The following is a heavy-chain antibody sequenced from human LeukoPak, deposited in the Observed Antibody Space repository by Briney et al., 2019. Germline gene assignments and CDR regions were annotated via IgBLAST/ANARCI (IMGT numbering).Heavy chain of an antibody. CDR1: GFTFSDYY. CDR2: ISSSGSSI. Sequence: PGGSLRLSCAASGFTFSDYYMSWIRQAPGKGLEWVSYISSSGSSISYTDSVRGRFTISRDNAKNSLYLQMNSLRAEDTAVYYCARAYYDFWSGPESWGQGTLVTVSS. J-gene: IGHJ5*02. D-gene: IGHD3-3*01. V-gene: IGHV3-11*04. CDR3: ARAYYDFWSGPES.